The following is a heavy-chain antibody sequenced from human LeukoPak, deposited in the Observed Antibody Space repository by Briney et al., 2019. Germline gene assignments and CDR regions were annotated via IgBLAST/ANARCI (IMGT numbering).Heavy chain of an antibody. Sequence: QPGGSLRLSCAASGFTFSSYEMNWVRQAPGKGLEWVSYISTSGNSIYYADSVKGRFTISRDNAKNSLFLQMNSLRAEDTAVYYCATSQGSWPDYFDYWGQGTLVTVSS. CDR2: ISTSGNSI. V-gene: IGHV3-48*03. CDR3: ATSQGSWPDYFDY. D-gene: IGHD6-13*01. CDR1: GFTFSSYE. J-gene: IGHJ4*02.